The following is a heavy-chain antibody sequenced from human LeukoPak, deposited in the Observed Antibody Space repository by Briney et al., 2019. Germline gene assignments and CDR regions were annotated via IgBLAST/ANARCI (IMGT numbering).Heavy chain of an antibody. CDR3: ARSGYDLGRVDY. J-gene: IGHJ4*02. V-gene: IGHV1-24*01. CDR1: GYTLTELS. CDR2: FDPEDGET. D-gene: IGHD5-12*01. Sequence: ASVKVSCKVSGYTLTELSMHWVRQAPGKGLEWMGGFDPEDGETIYAQKFQGRVTMTEDTSTDTAYMELSSLRSEDTAVYYCARSGYDLGRVDYWGQGTLVTVSS.